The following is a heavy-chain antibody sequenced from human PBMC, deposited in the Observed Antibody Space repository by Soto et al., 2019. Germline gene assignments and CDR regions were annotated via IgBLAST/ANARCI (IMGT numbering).Heavy chain of an antibody. CDR1: GFTFSTYG. CDR2: IWHDGSNK. CDR3: ARAVGPFDY. J-gene: IGHJ4*02. V-gene: IGHV3-33*01. Sequence: QVQLVESGEGVVRPGRSLRLYCAAAGFTFSTYGIHWVRQAPGKGLEWVAVIWHDGSNKYYADSVKGRFTISRDNSKNTLYLEMNSLRAEDTAVYYCARAVGPFDYWGQGTLVTVSS. D-gene: IGHD1-26*01.